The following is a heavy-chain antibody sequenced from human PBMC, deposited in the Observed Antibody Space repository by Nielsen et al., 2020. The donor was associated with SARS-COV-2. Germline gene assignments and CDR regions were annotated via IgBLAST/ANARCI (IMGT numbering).Heavy chain of an antibody. CDR3: ARIGYCSGGSCYSYYYYGMDV. J-gene: IGHJ6*02. D-gene: IGHD2-15*01. CDR2: INSDGSST. CDR1: GFTFSSYW. Sequence: GESLKISCAASGFTFSSYWMHWVRQAPGKGLVWVSRINSDGSSTSYADSVKGRFTISRDNAKNTLYLQMNILRAEDTAVYYCARIGYCSGGSCYSYYYYGMDVWGQGTTVTVSS. V-gene: IGHV3-74*01.